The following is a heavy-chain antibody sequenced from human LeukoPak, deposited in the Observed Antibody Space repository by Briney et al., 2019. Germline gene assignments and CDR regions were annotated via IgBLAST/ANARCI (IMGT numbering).Heavy chain of an antibody. CDR3: ARGVWVGYSSSPTLRGAFDI. Sequence: KASETLSLTCTVSGGSISSGSYYWSWIRQPAGKGLEWIGRIYTSGSTNYNPSLKSRVTISVDTSKNQFSLKLSSVTAADTAVYYCARGVWVGYSSSPTLRGAFDIWGQGTMVTVSS. V-gene: IGHV4-61*02. J-gene: IGHJ3*02. CDR2: IYTSGST. CDR1: GGSISSGSYY. D-gene: IGHD6-13*01.